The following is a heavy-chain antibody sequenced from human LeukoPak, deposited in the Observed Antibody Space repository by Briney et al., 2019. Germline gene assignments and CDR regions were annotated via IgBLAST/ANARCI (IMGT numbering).Heavy chain of an antibody. CDR2: ISSSGSTI. CDR1: GFTFSDYY. CDR3: AKSTDILTGYYFTYYYYMDV. J-gene: IGHJ6*03. V-gene: IGHV3-11*04. Sequence: PGGSLRLSCAASGFTFSDYYMSWIRQAPGKGLEWVSYISSSGSTIYYADSVKGRFTISRDNAKNSLYLQMNSLRAEDTAVYYCAKSTDILTGYYFTYYYYMDVWGKGTTVTVSS. D-gene: IGHD3-9*01.